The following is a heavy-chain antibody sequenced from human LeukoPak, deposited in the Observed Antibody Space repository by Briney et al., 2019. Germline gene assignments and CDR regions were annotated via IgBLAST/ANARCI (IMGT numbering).Heavy chain of an antibody. V-gene: IGHV3-7*01. Sequence: PGGSLRLSCAASGFTFSSYAMSWVRQAPGKGLEWVANIKQDGSEKYYVDSVKGRFTISRDNAKNSLYLQMDSLRAEDTAVYYCARDRYSSTWYVAFDIWGQGTMVTVSS. CDR3: ARDRYSSTWYVAFDI. D-gene: IGHD6-13*01. CDR2: IKQDGSEK. CDR1: GFTFSSYA. J-gene: IGHJ3*02.